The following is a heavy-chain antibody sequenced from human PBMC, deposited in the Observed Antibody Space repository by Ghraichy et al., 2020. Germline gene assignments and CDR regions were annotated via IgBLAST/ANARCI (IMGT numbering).Heavy chain of an antibody. D-gene: IGHD1-7*01. Sequence: ASVKVSCKASGYTFTSYAMHWVRQAPGQRLEWMGWINAGNGNTKYSQKFQGRVTITRDTSASTAYMELSSLRSEDTAVYYCARGGAGTTLGYYGMDVWGQGTTVTVSS. CDR1: GYTFTSYA. J-gene: IGHJ6*02. CDR2: INAGNGNT. V-gene: IGHV1-3*01. CDR3: ARGGAGTTLGYYGMDV.